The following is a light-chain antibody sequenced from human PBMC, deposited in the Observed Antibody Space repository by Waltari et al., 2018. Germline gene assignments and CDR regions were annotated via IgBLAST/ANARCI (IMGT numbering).Light chain of an antibody. CDR1: HDISNS. Sequence: DIQMTQSPSSLSASVGDRVTITCQASHDISNSLNWYHQKPGKAPKLLLYDASDLETGVPSRFSGSGSGTDFTFTISSLQPEDIATYYCQQYQNLPYTFGQGTKLEI. J-gene: IGKJ2*01. CDR3: QQYQNLPYT. V-gene: IGKV1-33*01. CDR2: DAS.